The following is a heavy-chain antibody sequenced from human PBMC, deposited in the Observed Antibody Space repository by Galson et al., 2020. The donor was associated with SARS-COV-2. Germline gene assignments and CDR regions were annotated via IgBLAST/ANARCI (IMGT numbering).Heavy chain of an antibody. CDR3: TTDGLWFGELLNYYYYYGMDV. J-gene: IGHJ6*02. D-gene: IGHD3-10*01. CDR1: GFTFSNAW. Sequence: TGGSLRPSCAASGFTFSNAWMSWVRQAPGKGLEWVGRIKSKTDGGTTDYAAPVKGRFTISRDDSKNTLYLQMNSLKTEDTAVYYCTTDGLWFGELLNYYYYYGMDVWGQGTTVTVSS. CDR2: IKSKTDGGTT. V-gene: IGHV3-15*01.